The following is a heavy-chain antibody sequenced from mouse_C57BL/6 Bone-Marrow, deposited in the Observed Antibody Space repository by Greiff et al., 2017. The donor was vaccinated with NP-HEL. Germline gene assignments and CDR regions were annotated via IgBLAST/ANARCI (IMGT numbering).Heavy chain of an antibody. CDR3: AREGYDGLHWYFDV. V-gene: IGHV1-22*01. Sequence: EVKLMESGPELVKPGASVKMSCKASGYTFTDYNMHWVKQSHGKSLEWIGYINPNNGGTSYNQKFKGKATLTVNKSSSTAYMELRSLTSEDSAVYYCAREGYDGLHWYFDVWGTGTTVTVSS. D-gene: IGHD2-2*01. J-gene: IGHJ1*03. CDR2: INPNNGGT. CDR1: GYTFTDYN.